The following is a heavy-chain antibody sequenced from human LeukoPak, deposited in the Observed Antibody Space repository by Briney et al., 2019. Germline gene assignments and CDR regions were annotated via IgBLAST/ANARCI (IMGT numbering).Heavy chain of an antibody. CDR1: GGTFSSYA. Sequence: ASVKVSCKASGGTFSSYAISWVRQAPGQGLEWMGRIIPILGIANYAQKFQGRVTITADKSMSTAYMELSSLRSEDTAVYYCAREKLTAVAGTESDYWGQGTLVTVSS. CDR2: IIPILGIA. D-gene: IGHD6-19*01. CDR3: AREKLTAVAGTESDY. J-gene: IGHJ4*02. V-gene: IGHV1-69*04.